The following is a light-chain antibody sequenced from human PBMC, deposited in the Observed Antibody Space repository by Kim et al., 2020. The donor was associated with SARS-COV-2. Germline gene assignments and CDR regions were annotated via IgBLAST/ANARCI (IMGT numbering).Light chain of an antibody. V-gene: IGKV1-39*01. CDR3: QQSNTTPLLT. CDR2: AAS. CDR1: QRISTY. J-gene: IGKJ4*01. Sequence: DIQMTQSPSSLAASVGDRVTIACRASQRISTYLNWYQQKPGKAPKLLIYAASTLQSGVPSRFSGSGSGTDFTLTISSLQPEDFSTYYCQQSNTTPLLTFGGGTKVDSK.